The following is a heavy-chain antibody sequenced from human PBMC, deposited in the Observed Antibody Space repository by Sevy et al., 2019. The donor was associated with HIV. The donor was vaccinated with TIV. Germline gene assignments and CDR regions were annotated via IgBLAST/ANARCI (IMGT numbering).Heavy chain of an antibody. CDR3: ARDLGSITIFGVVIIPDYYYGMDV. V-gene: IGHV3-30*04. Sequence: GGSLRLSCAASGFTFSSYAMHWVRQAPGKGLEWVAVISCDGSNKYYADSVKGRFTISRDNSKNTLYLQMNSLRAEDTAVYYCARDLGSITIFGVVIIPDYYYGMDVWGQGTTVTVSS. D-gene: IGHD3-3*01. CDR2: ISCDGSNK. J-gene: IGHJ6*02. CDR1: GFTFSSYA.